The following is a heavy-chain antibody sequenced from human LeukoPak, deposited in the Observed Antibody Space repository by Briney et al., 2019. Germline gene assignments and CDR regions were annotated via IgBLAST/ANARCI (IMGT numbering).Heavy chain of an antibody. J-gene: IGHJ5*02. D-gene: IGHD4-17*01. V-gene: IGHV3-74*01. CDR2: ITGDGSDI. CDR3: ARDAYTTTSNWLDP. CDR1: GFTLNKYW. Sequence: GGPLRLSCEASGFTLNKYWMRWVRQAPGKGLVWVSRITGDGSDIAYADSVKGRFTVSRDDAKNILFLQMTSLRVEDTAIYYCARDAYTTTSNWLDPWGQGTLVTVSS.